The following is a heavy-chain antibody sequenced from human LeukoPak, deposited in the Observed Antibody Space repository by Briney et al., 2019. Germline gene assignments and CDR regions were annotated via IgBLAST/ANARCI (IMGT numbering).Heavy chain of an antibody. CDR3: ARAMGYCSSTSCYLGYYYYYMDV. CDR1: GFTFSSYW. V-gene: IGHV3-7*01. CDR2: IKQDGSEK. J-gene: IGHJ6*03. Sequence: GGSLRLSCAASGFTFSSYWMSWVRQAPGKGLEWVANIKQDGSEKYYVDSVKGRFTISRDNAKNSLYLQMNSLRAEDTAVYYCARAMGYCSSTSCYLGYYYYYMDVWGKGTTVTVSS. D-gene: IGHD2-2*01.